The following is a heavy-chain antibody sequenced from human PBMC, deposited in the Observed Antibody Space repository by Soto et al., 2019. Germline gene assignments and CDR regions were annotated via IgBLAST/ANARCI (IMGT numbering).Heavy chain of an antibody. D-gene: IGHD6-25*01. J-gene: IGHJ4*02. Sequence: QVQLVESGGGLVKPGGSLRLSCAAAGFRFNDYYMTWIRQAPGKGLEWVSYISSGSSTIYYAHSVKGRFTISRDNAKNSLYLQMNSLRAEDTAVYYCATSSGALAASFPYYFDYWGQGTLVTVS. V-gene: IGHV3-11*01. CDR3: ATSSGALAASFPYYFDY. CDR2: ISSGSSTI. CDR1: GFRFNDYY.